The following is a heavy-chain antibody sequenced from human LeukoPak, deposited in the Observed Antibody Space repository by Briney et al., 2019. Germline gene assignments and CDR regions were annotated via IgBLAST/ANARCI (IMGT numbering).Heavy chain of an antibody. V-gene: IGHV3-21*01. CDR2: ISSSSSYI. D-gene: IGHD3-10*01. J-gene: IGHJ4*02. Sequence: GGSLRLSCAASGFTFSSYSMNWVRQAPGKGLEWVSSISSSSSYIYYADSVKGRFTISRDNAKNSLYLQTNSLRAEDTAVYYCASRRVLWFGESMGGSFDYWGQGTLVTVSS. CDR3: ASRRVLWFGESMGGSFDY. CDR1: GFTFSSYS.